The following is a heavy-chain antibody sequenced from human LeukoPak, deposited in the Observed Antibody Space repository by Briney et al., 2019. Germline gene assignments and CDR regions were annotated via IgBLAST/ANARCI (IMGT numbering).Heavy chain of an antibody. Sequence: GGSLRLSCAASGFTFSSYSMNWVRQAPGKGLEWVSSISSSSSYIYYADSVKGRFTISRDNAKNSLYLQMNSLRAEDTAVYYCASALNYYDSSGYDPGDYWGQGTLVTVSS. V-gene: IGHV3-21*01. CDR1: GFTFSSYS. J-gene: IGHJ4*02. CDR3: ASALNYYDSSGYDPGDY. D-gene: IGHD3-22*01. CDR2: ISSSSSYI.